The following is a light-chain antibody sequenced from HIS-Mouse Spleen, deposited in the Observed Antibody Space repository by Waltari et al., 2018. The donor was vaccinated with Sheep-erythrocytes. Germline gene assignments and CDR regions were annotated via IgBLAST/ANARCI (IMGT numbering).Light chain of an antibody. CDR1: QDISNY. Sequence: DIQMTQSPSSLSASVGDRVTITCQASQDISNYLNWYQQKPGKATKLLIDDASNLETGVPSRFSGSGSGTDFTFTISSLQPEDIATYYCQQYDNLFTFGPGTKVDIK. V-gene: IGKV1-33*01. J-gene: IGKJ3*01. CDR3: QQYDNLFT. CDR2: DAS.